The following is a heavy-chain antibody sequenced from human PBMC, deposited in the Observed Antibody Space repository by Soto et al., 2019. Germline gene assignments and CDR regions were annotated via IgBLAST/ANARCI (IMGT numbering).Heavy chain of an antibody. CDR2: MSPNSGNT. CDR3: ASVGAKQKRGLDWLDP. CDR1: GYTFTSYD. V-gene: IGHV1-8*01. D-gene: IGHD6-13*01. Sequence: ASVKVSCKASGYTFTSYDINWVRQDTGQGLEWMGWMSPNSGNTGYAQKFLGRVTMTRNTSISTAYMELSSMRTEDTAVYYCASVGAKQKRGLDWLDPWGQGTLVTVSS. J-gene: IGHJ5*01.